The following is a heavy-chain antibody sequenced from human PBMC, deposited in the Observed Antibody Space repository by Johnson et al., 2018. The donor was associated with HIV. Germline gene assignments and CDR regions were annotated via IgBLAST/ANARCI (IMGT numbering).Heavy chain of an antibody. J-gene: IGHJ3*02. Sequence: QVQLVESAGGVVQPGRSLRLSCAASRFTFSSHAMHWVRQAPGKGLEWVGVISYDGNSKYYGDSVKGRFTISRDNSKNTLYLQMNSLRAGDTAVYYCSRLPTGYSRDGFDIWGQGTMVTVSS. V-gene: IGHV3-30*04. CDR3: SRLPTGYSRDGFDI. CDR1: RFTFSSHA. CDR2: ISYDGNSK. D-gene: IGHD5-18*01.